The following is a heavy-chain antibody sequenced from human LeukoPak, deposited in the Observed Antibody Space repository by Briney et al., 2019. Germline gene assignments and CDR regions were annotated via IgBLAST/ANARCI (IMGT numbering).Heavy chain of an antibody. Sequence: ASVEVSCKASGYTFTGYYMHWVRQAPGQGLEWMGWINPNSGGTNYAQKFQGRVTMTRDTSISTAYMELSRLRSDDTAVYYCARGPTMVRGVIGWFDPWGQGTLVTVSS. CDR1: GYTFTGYY. V-gene: IGHV1-2*02. CDR2: INPNSGGT. CDR3: ARGPTMVRGVIGWFDP. D-gene: IGHD3-10*01. J-gene: IGHJ5*02.